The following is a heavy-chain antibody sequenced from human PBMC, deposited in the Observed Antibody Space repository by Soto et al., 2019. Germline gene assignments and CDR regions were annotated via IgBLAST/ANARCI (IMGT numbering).Heavy chain of an antibody. CDR1: GGTSTRYA. D-gene: IGHD3-3*01. J-gene: IGHJ4*02. V-gene: IGHV1-69*06. CDR3: NRGSEYDFWSGYL. Sequence: QERLVQSGAEVRKPGSSVKVSCKVTGGTSTRYAINWVRQAPGQGLEWVGGIVPKFGTSKYAQKSQGRVTITADTSTNIADMELRSLRSEDTAVYYCNRGSEYDFWSGYLWGQGTLVSVSS. CDR2: IVPKFGTS.